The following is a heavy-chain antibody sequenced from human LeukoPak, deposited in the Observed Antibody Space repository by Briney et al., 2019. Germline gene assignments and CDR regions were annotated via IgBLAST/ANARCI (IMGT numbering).Heavy chain of an antibody. CDR3: ARAPIPYDTSRTDYRFDP. Sequence: SETLTLTCTASGFTLSNYYWRWIRQPPGKGLEYLAHIHSSGSTSYNPSFGGRVIMLVDTSENRFSLNLSSVTAAEAAVYYCARAPIPYDTSRTDYRFDPWGQGTLVTVAS. J-gene: IGHJ5*02. CDR1: GFTLSNYY. CDR2: IHSSGST. V-gene: IGHV4-59*01. D-gene: IGHD4-11*01.